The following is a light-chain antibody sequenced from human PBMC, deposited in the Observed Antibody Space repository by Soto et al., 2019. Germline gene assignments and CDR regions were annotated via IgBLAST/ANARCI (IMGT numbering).Light chain of an antibody. Sequence: EIVLTQSPGTLSLSPGERATLSCRASQSVYSNYLAWYQQKPGQAPRLLIYGASSRATGIPDRFSGSGSGTDFTLAISSLEPEDFAVYYCQQYGRSLMYTFGQGTKLEIK. J-gene: IGKJ2*01. V-gene: IGKV3-20*01. CDR2: GAS. CDR3: QQYGRSLMYT. CDR1: QSVYSNY.